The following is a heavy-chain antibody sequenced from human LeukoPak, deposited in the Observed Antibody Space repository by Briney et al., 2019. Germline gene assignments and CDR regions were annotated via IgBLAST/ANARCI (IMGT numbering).Heavy chain of an antibody. CDR3: AKRAAAENYMDV. CDR1: GGTFISYA. D-gene: IGHD6-13*01. CDR2: IIPIFGTA. V-gene: IGHV1-69*13. J-gene: IGHJ6*03. Sequence: SVKVSCKASGGTFISYAISWVRQAPGQGLEWMGGIIPIFGTANYAQKFQGRVTITADESTSTAYMELSSLRSEDTAVYYCAKRAAAENYMDVWGKGTTVTVSS.